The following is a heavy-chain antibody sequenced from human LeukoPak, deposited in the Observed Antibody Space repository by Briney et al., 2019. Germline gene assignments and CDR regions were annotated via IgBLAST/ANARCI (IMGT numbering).Heavy chain of an antibody. CDR1: GYTFTSYY. V-gene: IGHV1-46*01. CDR3: AREELYYDSSGYYYNY. CDR2: INPSGGST. Sequence: ASVKVSCKASGYTFTSYYMHWVRQAPGQGLEWMGIINPSGGSTSYAQKFQGRVTITRDTSASTAYMELSSLRSEDTAVYYCAREELYYDSSGYYYNYWGQGTLVTVSS. D-gene: IGHD3-22*01. J-gene: IGHJ4*02.